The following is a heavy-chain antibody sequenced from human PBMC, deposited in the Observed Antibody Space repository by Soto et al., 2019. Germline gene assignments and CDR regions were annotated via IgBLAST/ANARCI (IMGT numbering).Heavy chain of an antibody. CDR3: ASGYSYGPFDY. J-gene: IGHJ4*02. D-gene: IGHD5-18*01. V-gene: IGHV4-34*01. CDR1: GGSFSGYY. Sequence: QVQLQQWGAGLLKPSETLSLTCAVYGGSFSGYYWSWIRQPPGKGLEWIGEINHSGSTNYNPSLKSRVTISVDTSXXXXXXXXXSXXAAXXAXXXXASGYSYGPFDYWGQGTLVTVSS. CDR2: INHSGST.